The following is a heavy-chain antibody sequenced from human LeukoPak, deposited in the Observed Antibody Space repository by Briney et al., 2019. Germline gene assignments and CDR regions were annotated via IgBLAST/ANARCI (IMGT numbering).Heavy chain of an antibody. V-gene: IGHV1-2*02. Sequence: ASVKVSCKASGYTFTGYYMHWVRQAPGQGLEWMGWINPNSGGTNYAQKFQGRVTMTRDTSTSTAYMELSRLRSDDTAVYYCARDSSGWYRPGYWGQGTLVTVSS. J-gene: IGHJ4*02. CDR2: INPNSGGT. D-gene: IGHD6-19*01. CDR1: GYTFTGYY. CDR3: ARDSSGWYRPGY.